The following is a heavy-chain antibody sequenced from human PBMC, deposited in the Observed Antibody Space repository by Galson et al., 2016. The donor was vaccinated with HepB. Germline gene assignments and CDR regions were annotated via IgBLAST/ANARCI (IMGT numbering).Heavy chain of an antibody. V-gene: IGHV1-2*02. CDR3: ARDFQGGGRNLLDY. CDR1: GYTFTGYY. Sequence: CKASGYTFTGYYMHWVRQAPGQGLEWMGWINPSSGDTNYAQKFQGRGTMTRDTSISTAYMELTRLRADDTAVYYCARDFQGGGRNLLDYWGQGTLVTVSS. J-gene: IGHJ4*02. D-gene: IGHD1-14*01. CDR2: INPSSGDT.